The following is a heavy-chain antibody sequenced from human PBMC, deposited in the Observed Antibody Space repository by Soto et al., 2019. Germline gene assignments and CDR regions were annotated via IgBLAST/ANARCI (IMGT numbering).Heavy chain of an antibody. CDR3: AKSLGSGWLNAFDI. V-gene: IGHV4-39*07. CDR1: GVSISSSSYY. J-gene: IGHJ3*02. Sequence: PSETLSLTCTVSGVSISSSSYYLNWIRQPPGKGLEWIGSVYYSGTTYYNPSLKSRVTISVDTSKNQFSLKLSSVTAADTAVYYCAKSLGSGWLNAFDIWGQGTMVTVSS. CDR2: VYYSGTT. D-gene: IGHD6-19*01.